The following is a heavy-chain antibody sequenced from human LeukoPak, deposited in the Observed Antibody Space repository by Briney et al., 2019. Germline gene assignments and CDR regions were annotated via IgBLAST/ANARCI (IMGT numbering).Heavy chain of an antibody. CDR3: VRQSNFDY. CDR1: GYSFTNYW. J-gene: IGHJ4*02. CDR2: IYPGDSDT. V-gene: IGHV5-51*01. Sequence: HGESLKISCKGSGYSFTNYWIAWVRQMPGKGLEWMGIIYPGDSDTRYSPSFQGQVTISADKFISTAYLQWSSLKASDTAMYYCVRQSNFDYWGQGTLVTVSS.